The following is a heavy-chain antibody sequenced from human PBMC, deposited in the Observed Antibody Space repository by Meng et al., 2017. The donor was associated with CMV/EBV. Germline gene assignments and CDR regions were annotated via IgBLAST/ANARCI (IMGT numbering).Heavy chain of an antibody. J-gene: IGHJ6*02. CDR3: ARSFEYSSSSVSDYYYYYGMDV. Sequence: ASVKVSCKASGYTFTGYYMHWVRQAPGQGLEWMGWINPNSGGTNYAQKFQGRVTITTDESTSTAYMELSSLRSEDTAVYYCARSFEYSSSSVSDYYYYYGMDVWGQGTTVTVSS. D-gene: IGHD6-6*01. CDR1: GYTFTGYY. V-gene: IGHV1-2*02. CDR2: INPNSGGT.